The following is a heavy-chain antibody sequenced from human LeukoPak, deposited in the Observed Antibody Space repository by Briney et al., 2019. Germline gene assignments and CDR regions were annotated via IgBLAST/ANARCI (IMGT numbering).Heavy chain of an antibody. J-gene: IGHJ3*02. D-gene: IGHD3-22*01. V-gene: IGHV1-69*13. CDR2: IIPIFGTA. CDR3: ARFYYYDSSGHSAFDI. Sequence: SVKVSCKASGGTFSSYAISWVRQAPGQGLEWMGGIIPIFGTANYAQKFQGRVTITADESTSTAYMELSSLRSEDTAVYYCARFYYYDSSGHSAFDIWGQGTMVTVSS. CDR1: GGTFSSYA.